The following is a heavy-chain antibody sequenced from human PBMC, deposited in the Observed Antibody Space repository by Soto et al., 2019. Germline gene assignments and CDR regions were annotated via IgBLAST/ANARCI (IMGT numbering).Heavy chain of an antibody. Sequence: GGSLRLSCRTSGFTFTNAWMNWVRLTAGNGLEWVGRIKSKSDGETAEYAAPVKGRFIISRDDSTDTLYLEMNNLTSEDSAVYYCTTIVLVPLDHWGQGVLVTVSS. CDR1: GFTFTNAW. V-gene: IGHV3-15*01. CDR2: IKSKSDGETA. J-gene: IGHJ4*02. CDR3: TTIVLVPLDH. D-gene: IGHD3-22*01.